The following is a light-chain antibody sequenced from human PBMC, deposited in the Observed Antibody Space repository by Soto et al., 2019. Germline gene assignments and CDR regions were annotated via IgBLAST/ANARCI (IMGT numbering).Light chain of an antibody. CDR3: HQYATSSPT. Sequence: DIQMTQSPSTLSAPVGDRVTITCRASQSISVYLAWYQQRPREAPKLLIYGGSSLESGVPSRFSGSGSGTEFTLTISSLQPTDFATYYCHQYATSSPTFGQGTKLEI. CDR1: QSISVY. V-gene: IGKV1-5*01. J-gene: IGKJ2*01. CDR2: GGS.